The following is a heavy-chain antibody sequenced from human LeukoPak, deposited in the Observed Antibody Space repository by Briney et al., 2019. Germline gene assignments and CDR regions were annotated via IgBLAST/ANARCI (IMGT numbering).Heavy chain of an antibody. Sequence: ASVKVSCKASGYTFTSYYMHWVRQAPGQGLEWMGIINPSGGSTSYAQKFQGRVTMTRDTSTSAVYMELSSLRSEDTAVYYCARTLYSSGWYENWFDPWGQGTLVTVSP. CDR3: ARTLYSSGWYENWFDP. V-gene: IGHV1-46*01. CDR1: GYTFTSYY. J-gene: IGHJ5*02. CDR2: INPSGGST. D-gene: IGHD6-19*01.